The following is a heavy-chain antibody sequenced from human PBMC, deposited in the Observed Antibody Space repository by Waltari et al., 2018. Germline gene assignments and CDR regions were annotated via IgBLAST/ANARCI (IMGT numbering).Heavy chain of an antibody. Sequence: QLQLQESGPGLVKPSETLSLTCTVSGGSISSSSYYWGWIRQPPGKGLEWIGSIYYSWNTYYNPSLKIRVTISVDTSKNQFSLNLTSVTAADTAVYYCARVVDYDILTGRMYYFDYWGQGTLVTVSS. CDR3: ARVVDYDILTGRMYYFDY. V-gene: IGHV4-39*07. CDR2: IYYSWNT. J-gene: IGHJ4*02. D-gene: IGHD3-9*01. CDR1: GGSISSSSYY.